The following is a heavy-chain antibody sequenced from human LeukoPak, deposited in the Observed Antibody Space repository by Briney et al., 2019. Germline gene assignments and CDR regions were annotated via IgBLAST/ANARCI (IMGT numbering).Heavy chain of an antibody. D-gene: IGHD3-22*01. CDR2: INPSGGST. V-gene: IGHV1-46*01. CDR3: ARELAGDYYDGSGYYPFDY. CDR1: GYTFTSYY. J-gene: IGHJ4*02. Sequence: ASVKVSCKASGYTFTSYYMHWVRQAPGQGLEWMGIINPSGGSTSYAQKFQGRVTMTRDTSTSTVYMELSSLRSEDTAVYYCARELAGDYYDGSGYYPFDYWGQGTLVTVSS.